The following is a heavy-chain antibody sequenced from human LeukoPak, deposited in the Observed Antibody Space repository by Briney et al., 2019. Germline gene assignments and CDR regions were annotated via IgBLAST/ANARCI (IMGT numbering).Heavy chain of an antibody. D-gene: IGHD2-2*01. CDR3: AEDTASHYQLTTKLSSYYYSGMDV. J-gene: IGHJ6*01. Sequence: GASLRLSCTASGYTFTSYGMHWVRQAPGQGLEWISTITPSGGSTSYAETVQGRVTMTRDTSTNTLYMELSSLRSEDTAVYYCAEDTASHYQLTTKLSSYYYSGMDVWEQGTTAIVSS. CDR1: GYTFTSYG. V-gene: IGHV1-46*04. CDR2: ITPSGGST.